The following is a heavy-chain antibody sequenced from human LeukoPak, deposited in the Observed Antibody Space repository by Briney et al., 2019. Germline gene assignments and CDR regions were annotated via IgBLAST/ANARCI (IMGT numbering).Heavy chain of an antibody. D-gene: IGHD3-3*01. CDR2: INPNSGDT. CDR3: ARGVVTIFGVVIRIDY. V-gene: IGHV1-2*02. J-gene: IGHJ4*02. CDR1: GYTFSDYY. Sequence: ASVKVSCKTSGYTFSDYYIHWIRQAPGQGLEWVGWINPNSGDTDYAQKFQGRVTVTRDTSISTAYMELGRLRSEDTAVYYCARGVVTIFGVVIRIDYWGQGTLVTVSS.